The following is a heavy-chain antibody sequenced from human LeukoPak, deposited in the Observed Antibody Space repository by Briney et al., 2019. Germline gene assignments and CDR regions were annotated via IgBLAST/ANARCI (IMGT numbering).Heavy chain of an antibody. CDR1: GFTFSSYW. Sequence: QAGGSLRLSCAASGFTFSSYWMHWVRQAPGKGLVWVSRINSDGSTTNYADSVKGRFTISRDNAKNTLYLRMNSLRAEDTAVYYCARGGFRAYYCDSWGQGTLVTVSS. CDR2: INSDGSTT. D-gene: IGHD3-10*01. J-gene: IGHJ4*02. CDR3: ARGGFRAYYCDS. V-gene: IGHV3-74*01.